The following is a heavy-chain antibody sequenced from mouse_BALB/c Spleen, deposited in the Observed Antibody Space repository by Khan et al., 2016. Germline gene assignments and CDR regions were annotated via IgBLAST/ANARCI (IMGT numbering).Heavy chain of an antibody. Sequence: QVQLQQSGTELPRPGASVKLSCKASGYTFTDYYLHWVKQRTGQGLEWIGEIFPGSGSTYYNDKFKGKASLTADTSSSTAYMQLSSLTSEDAAVYVCARSYYCDFAMDYWGHGASVTVSS. CDR1: GYTFTDYY. V-gene: IGHV1-77*01. CDR2: IFPGSGST. CDR3: ARSYYCDFAMDY. J-gene: IGHJ4*01. D-gene: IGHD1-1*01.